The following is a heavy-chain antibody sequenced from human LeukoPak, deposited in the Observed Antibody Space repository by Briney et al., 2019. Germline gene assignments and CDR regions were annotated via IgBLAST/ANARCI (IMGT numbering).Heavy chain of an antibody. D-gene: IGHD2-21*02. J-gene: IGHJ4*02. Sequence: GGSLRLSCAASGFTLSNFAMSWVRQAPGKGLEWVSVISASGGSTYYADSVKGRFTISRDNSKDTLFLQMHSLRPGDTAVYYCVREDTPATANYWGQGTLVTISS. CDR2: ISASGGST. CDR1: GFTLSNFA. CDR3: VREDTPATANY. V-gene: IGHV3-23*01.